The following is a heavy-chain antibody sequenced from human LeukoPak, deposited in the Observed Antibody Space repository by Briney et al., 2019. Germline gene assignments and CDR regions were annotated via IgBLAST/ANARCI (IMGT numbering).Heavy chain of an antibody. CDR3: ARGRGLWSGRTYYYYGMDV. D-gene: IGHD3-3*01. V-gene: IGHV3-11*01. CDR2: ISSSGSTI. Sequence: GGSLRLSCAASGFTFSDYYMSWIRQAPGKGLEWVSYISSSGSTIYYADSVKGRFTISRDNAKNSLYLRMNSLRAEDTAVYYCARGRGLWSGRTYYYYGMDVWGQGTTVTVSS. CDR1: GFTFSDYY. J-gene: IGHJ6*02.